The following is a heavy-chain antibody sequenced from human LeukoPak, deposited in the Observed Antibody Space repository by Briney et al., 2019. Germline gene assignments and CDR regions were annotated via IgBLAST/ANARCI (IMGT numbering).Heavy chain of an antibody. V-gene: IGHV3-30-3*01. CDR2: ISYDGSNK. D-gene: IGHD2-2*01. Sequence: GGSLRLSCAASGSTFSNAWMSWVRQAPGKGLEWVAVISYDGSNKYYADSVKGRFTISRDNSKNTLYLQMNSLRAEDTAVYYCARDIVVVPAADNWFDPWGQGTLVTVSS. CDR3: ARDIVVVPAADNWFDP. J-gene: IGHJ5*02. CDR1: GSTFSNAW.